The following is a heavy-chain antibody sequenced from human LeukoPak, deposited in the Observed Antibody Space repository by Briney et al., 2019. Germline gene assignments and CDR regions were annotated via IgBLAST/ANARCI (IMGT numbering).Heavy chain of an antibody. CDR3: ARGGRYFDWLLPFDY. D-gene: IGHD3-9*01. CDR1: GGTFSSYA. CDR2: IIPIFGTA. Sequence: SVKVSCKASGGTFSSYAISWVRQAPGQGLEWMGGIIPIFGTANYAQKFQGRVTITADESTSTAYMELSSLRSEDTAVYYCARGGRYFDWLLPFDYWGQGTLVTVSS. V-gene: IGHV1-69*01. J-gene: IGHJ4*02.